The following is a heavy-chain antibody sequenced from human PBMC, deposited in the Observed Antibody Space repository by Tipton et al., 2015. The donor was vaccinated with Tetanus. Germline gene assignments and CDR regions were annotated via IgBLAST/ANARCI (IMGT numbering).Heavy chain of an antibody. Sequence: TLSLTCTVSGDSIGTYYWHWIRQSPGKGLEWIGYSAYTGNANYNPSLMSRLTISVDTSKNQFSLKLTPVTAADTAIYYCARERIEAFYYYGMDIWGQGTSVTVSS. CDR3: ARERIEAFYYYGMDI. CDR1: GDSIGTYY. J-gene: IGHJ6*02. CDR2: SAYTGNA. V-gene: IGHV4-59*01.